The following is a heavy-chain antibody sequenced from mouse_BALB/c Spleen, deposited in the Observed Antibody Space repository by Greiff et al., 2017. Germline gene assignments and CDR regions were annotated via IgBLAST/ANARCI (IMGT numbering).Heavy chain of an antibody. J-gene: IGHJ1*01. CDR3: ASFYYYGSRYFDV. V-gene: IGHV5-9-4*01. CDR1: GFTFSSYA. Sequence: DVQLVESGGGLVKPGGSLKLSCAASGFTFSSYAMSWVRQSPEKRLEWVAEISSGGSYTYYPDTVTGRFTISRDNAKNTLYLEMSSLRSEDTAMYYCASFYYYGSRYFDVWGAGTTVTVSS. CDR2: ISSGGSYT. D-gene: IGHD1-1*01.